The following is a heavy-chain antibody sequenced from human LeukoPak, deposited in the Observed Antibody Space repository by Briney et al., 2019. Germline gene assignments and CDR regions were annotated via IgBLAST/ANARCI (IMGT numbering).Heavy chain of an antibody. Sequence: GGSLRLSCAASGFTFSSYEMNWVHQAPGKGLEWVSYISSSGTTIYNADSVKGRSTISRDNAKNSLYLQMNSLRAEDTAVYYCAREGYYDSSGYLSYDAFDSWGQGTMVTVSS. D-gene: IGHD3-22*01. CDR3: AREGYYDSSGYLSYDAFDS. CDR1: GFTFSSYE. J-gene: IGHJ3*02. V-gene: IGHV3-48*03. CDR2: ISSSGTTI.